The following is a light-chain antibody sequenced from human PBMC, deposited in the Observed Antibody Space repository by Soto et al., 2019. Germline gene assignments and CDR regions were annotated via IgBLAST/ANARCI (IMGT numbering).Light chain of an antibody. CDR2: GPH. CDR3: QQYGSLPIT. CDR1: QSISSAY. V-gene: IGKV3-20*01. J-gene: IGKJ5*01. Sequence: EIVLTQSPGILSLSPGERPTLSCRASQSISSAYIAWYQQKPGQTPRXXIYGPHTRAAGIPDRFSGSGSGTDLTLTINRLESEDFAVYCCQQYGSLPITFGQGTRLEIK.